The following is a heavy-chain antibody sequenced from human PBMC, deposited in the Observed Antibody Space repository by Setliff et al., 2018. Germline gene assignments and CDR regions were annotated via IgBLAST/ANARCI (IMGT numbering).Heavy chain of an antibody. D-gene: IGHD3-10*01. J-gene: IGHJ5*02. Sequence: ASVKVSCKASGGTFNSYAISWVRQAPGQGLEWMGWINAGNGHTKYSLEFQGRVTISSDTAASTAYMQLSSLRSEDTAVYYCARGRRFGEYWFDPWGQGTLVTVSS. CDR2: INAGNGHT. V-gene: IGHV1-3*03. CDR1: GGTFNSYA. CDR3: ARGRRFGEYWFDP.